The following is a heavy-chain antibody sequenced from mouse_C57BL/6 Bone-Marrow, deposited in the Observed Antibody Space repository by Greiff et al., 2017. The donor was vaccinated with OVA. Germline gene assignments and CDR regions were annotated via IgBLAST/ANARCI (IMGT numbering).Heavy chain of an antibody. CDR1: GYTFTSYW. J-gene: IGHJ4*01. D-gene: IGHD2-4*01. Sequence: VQLKQPGAELVKPGASVKLSCKASGYTFTSYWMHWVKQRPGQGLEWIGMIHPNSGSTNYNEKFKSKATLTVDKSSSTAYMQLSSLTSEDSAVYYCARKNYDYYYYAMDYWGQGTSVTVSS. CDR3: ARKNYDYYYYAMDY. CDR2: IHPNSGST. V-gene: IGHV1-64*01.